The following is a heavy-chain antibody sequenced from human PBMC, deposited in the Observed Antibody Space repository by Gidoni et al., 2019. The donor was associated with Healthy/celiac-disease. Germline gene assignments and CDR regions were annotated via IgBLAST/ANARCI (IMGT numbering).Heavy chain of an antibody. V-gene: IGHV3-30*18. D-gene: IGHD4-17*01. CDR1: GFTFSSYG. Sequence: QVQLVESGGGVVQPGRSLRLSCAASGFTFSSYGMHWVRQAPGKGLEWVAVISYDGSNKYYADSVKGRFTISRDNSKNTLYLQMNSLRAEDTAVYYCAKGMDYGDYRVDYWGQGTLVTVSS. CDR2: ISYDGSNK. CDR3: AKGMDYGDYRVDY. J-gene: IGHJ4*02.